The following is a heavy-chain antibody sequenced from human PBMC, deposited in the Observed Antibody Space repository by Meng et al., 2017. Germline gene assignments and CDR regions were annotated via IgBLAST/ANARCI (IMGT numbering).Heavy chain of an antibody. CDR3: ARGSTWDGSGSYYPVYFDY. J-gene: IGHJ4*02. CDR1: GGSFGGYY. V-gene: IGHV4-34*01. Sequence: QVQLQQWGAGLLKPSETLSLTCAVYGGSFGGYYWSWIRQPPGKGLEWIGEINHSGSTNYNPSLKSRVTISVDTSKNQFSLKLSSVTAADTAVYYCARGSTWDGSGSYYPVYFDYWGQGTLVTVSS. D-gene: IGHD3-10*01. CDR2: INHSGST.